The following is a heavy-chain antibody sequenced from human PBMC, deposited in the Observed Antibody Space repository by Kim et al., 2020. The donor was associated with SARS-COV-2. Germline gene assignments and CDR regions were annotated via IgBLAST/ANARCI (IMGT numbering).Heavy chain of an antibody. CDR2: ISYDGSNK. CDR3: ARDIVRGSYHYYYGMDV. Sequence: GGSLRLSCAASGFTFSSYAMHWVRQAPGKGLEWVAVISYDGSNKYYADSVKGRFTISSDNSKNTLYLKMNSLRAEDTAVYNCARDIVRGSYHYYYGMDVWGQGSTGTVSS. V-gene: IGHV3-30*04. CDR1: GFTFSSYA. J-gene: IGHJ6*01. D-gene: IGHD1-26*01.